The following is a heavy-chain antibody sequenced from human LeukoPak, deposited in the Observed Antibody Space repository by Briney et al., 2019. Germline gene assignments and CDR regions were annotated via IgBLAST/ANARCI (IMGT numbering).Heavy chain of an antibody. J-gene: IGHJ4*02. CDR1: GYTFTSYY. Sequence: ASVKVSCKASGYTFTSYYMHRVRQAPGQGLEWMGIINPSGGSTSYAQKFQGRVTMTRDTSTSTVYMELSSLRSEDTAVYYCANSKQWLEMDYWGQGTLVTVSS. CDR2: INPSGGST. V-gene: IGHV1-46*01. D-gene: IGHD6-19*01. CDR3: ANSKQWLEMDY.